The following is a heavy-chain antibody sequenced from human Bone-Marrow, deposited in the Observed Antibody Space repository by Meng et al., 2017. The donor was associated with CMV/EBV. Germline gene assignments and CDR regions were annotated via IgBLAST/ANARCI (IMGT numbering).Heavy chain of an antibody. CDR2: MNPDSGXT. CDR1: GYTFSSYD. V-gene: IGHV1-8*03. D-gene: IGHD2-21*02. CDR3: ARVPFWMTATAQRYYFDY. Sequence: AGAEVKKPGASVKISCKASGYTFSSYDINWVRQATGQGLEWMGWMNPDSGXTGYLQKFQGRVTITRNTSINTAYMELSSLRSEDTAVYYCARVPFWMTATAQRYYFDYWGQGTLVTVSS. J-gene: IGHJ4*02.